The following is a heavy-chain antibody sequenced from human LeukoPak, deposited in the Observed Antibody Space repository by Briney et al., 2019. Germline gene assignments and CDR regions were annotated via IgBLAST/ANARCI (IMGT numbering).Heavy chain of an antibody. CDR3: ARLLVVPAAIDYYYYYYMDV. CDR2: IYPGDSDT. V-gene: IGHV5-51*01. J-gene: IGHJ6*03. Sequence: GESLKISCKGSRYSFTSYWIGWVRQMPGKGLEWMGIIYPGDSDTRYSPSFQGQDTILADKSISTAYLQWSSLKASDTAMYYCARLLVVPAAIDYYYYYYMDVWGKGTTVTISS. CDR1: RYSFTSYW. D-gene: IGHD2-2*01.